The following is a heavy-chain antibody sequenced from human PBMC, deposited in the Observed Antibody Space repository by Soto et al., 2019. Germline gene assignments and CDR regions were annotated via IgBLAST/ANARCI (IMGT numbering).Heavy chain of an antibody. D-gene: IGHD3-10*01. CDR1: GYTFTSYD. Sequence: QVQLVQSGAEVKKPGASVKVSCKASGYTFTSYDINWVRQATGQGLEWMGWMNPNSGNTGYAQKFQGRVTMTRNTSISTAYMELSSLRSEDTAVYYCARGRRGVRGVIRYYYYYGMDVWGQGTTVTVSS. CDR2: MNPNSGNT. CDR3: ARGRRGVRGVIRYYYYYGMDV. J-gene: IGHJ6*02. V-gene: IGHV1-8*01.